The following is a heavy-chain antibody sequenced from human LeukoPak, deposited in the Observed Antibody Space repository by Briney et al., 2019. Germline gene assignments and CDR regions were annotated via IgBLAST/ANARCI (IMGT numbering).Heavy chain of an antibody. CDR2: IIPILGIA. CDR3: ERGRDGYKDPDAFDI. V-gene: IGHV1-69*04. Sequence: GASVTVSFTASVGTFIIYAIRWVRQPPGQGREWMGRIIPILGIANYAQKFQGRVTITADKSTSKAYMEMSSLRSEDTDVYYCERGRDGYKDPDAFDIWGQGTMVTVSS. D-gene: IGHD5-12*01. CDR1: VGTFIIYA. J-gene: IGHJ3*02.